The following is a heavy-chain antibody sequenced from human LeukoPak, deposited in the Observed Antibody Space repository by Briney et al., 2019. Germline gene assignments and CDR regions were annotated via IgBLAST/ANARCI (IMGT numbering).Heavy chain of an antibody. J-gene: IGHJ5*02. Sequence: SETLSLTCTVSGGSISTYYWRWIRQPPGKGLEWIGYIYYSGSTNYNPSLKSRVTISVDTSKNQFSLKLSSVTAADTAVYYCARGSKYYGSGTWGQGTLVTVSS. CDR1: GGSISTYY. V-gene: IGHV4-59*01. CDR2: IYYSGST. D-gene: IGHD3-10*01. CDR3: ARGSKYYGSGT.